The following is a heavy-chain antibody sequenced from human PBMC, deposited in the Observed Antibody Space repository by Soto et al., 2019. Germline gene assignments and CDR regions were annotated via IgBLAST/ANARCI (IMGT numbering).Heavy chain of an antibody. CDR1: GGSVSSGSYY. D-gene: IGHD3-16*01. CDR2: IYHSGST. Sequence: SETLSLTCTVSGGSVSSGSYYWSWIRQPPGKGLEWIGYIYHSGSTYYNPSLKSRVTISVDRSKNQFSLKLSSVTAADTAVYYCARWGIYAPRFAPWGQGTLVPVSS. CDR3: ARWGIYAPRFAP. J-gene: IGHJ5*02. V-gene: IGHV4-30-2*01.